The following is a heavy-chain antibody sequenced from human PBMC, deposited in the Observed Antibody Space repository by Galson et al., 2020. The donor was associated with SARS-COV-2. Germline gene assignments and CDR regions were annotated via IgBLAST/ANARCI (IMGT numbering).Heavy chain of an antibody. CDR1: GFTFSTYW. J-gene: IGHJ3*02. D-gene: IGHD3-22*01. Sequence: GESLKISCAASGFTFSTYWMSWVRQAPGKGLEWVANINQDGSDKYYVDSVKGRFTISRDSAKNSLYLQMNSLRAEDTALYYCARGSGRVYDNNAAFDIWGQGTMVTVSS. CDR2: INQDGSDK. CDR3: ARGSGRVYDNNAAFDI. V-gene: IGHV3-7*01.